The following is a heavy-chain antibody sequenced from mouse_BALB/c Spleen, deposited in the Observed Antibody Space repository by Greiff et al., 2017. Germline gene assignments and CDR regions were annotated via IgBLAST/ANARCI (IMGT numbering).Heavy chain of an antibody. V-gene: IGHV1-9*01. Sequence: QVQLQQSGAELMKPGASVKISCKATGYTFSSYWIEWVKQRPGHGLEWIGEILPGSGSTNYNEKFKGKATFTADTSSNTAYMQLSSLTSEDSAVYYCASGTYDGYLDYWGQGTTLTVSS. CDR1: GYTFSSYW. D-gene: IGHD2-3*01. J-gene: IGHJ2*01. CDR3: ASGTYDGYLDY. CDR2: ILPGSGST.